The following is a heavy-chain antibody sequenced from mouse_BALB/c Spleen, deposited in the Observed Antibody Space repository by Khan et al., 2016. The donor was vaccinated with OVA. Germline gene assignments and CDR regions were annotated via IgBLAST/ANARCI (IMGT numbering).Heavy chain of an antibody. CDR3: ATSYYYGYYFDY. V-gene: IGHV5-17*02. J-gene: IGHJ2*01. CDR2: ISGDSSTI. CDR1: GFTFSSYG. Sequence: EVQLVESGGGLVQPGGSRKLSCAASGFTFSSYGMHWVRQAPEKGLEWVAYISGDSSTIYYADTVTGRFTISRDNPKNTLFLQMISRRSEDTAMYYCATSYYYGYYFDYWGQGTTLTVSS. D-gene: IGHD1-1*01.